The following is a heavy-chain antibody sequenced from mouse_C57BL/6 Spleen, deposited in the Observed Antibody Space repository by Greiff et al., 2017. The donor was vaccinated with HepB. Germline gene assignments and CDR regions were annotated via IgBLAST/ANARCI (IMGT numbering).Heavy chain of an antibody. Sequence: VQLQQSGPELVKPGASVKISCKASGYAFSSSWMNWVKQRPGKGLEWIGRIYPGDGDTNYNGKFKGKATLTADKSSSTAYMQLSSLTSEDSAVYFCARGRGSTVVDYWGQGTTLTVSS. D-gene: IGHD1-1*01. V-gene: IGHV1-82*01. CDR2: IYPGDGDT. CDR1: GYAFSSSW. J-gene: IGHJ2*01. CDR3: ARGRGSTVVDY.